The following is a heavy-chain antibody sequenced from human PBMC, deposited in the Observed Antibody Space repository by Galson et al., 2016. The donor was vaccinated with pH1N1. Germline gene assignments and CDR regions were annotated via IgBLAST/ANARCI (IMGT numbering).Heavy chain of an antibody. Sequence: SVKVSCKASGGTFSSYTFSWMRQAPGKGLEWMGGFDPEDGETIYAQKFQGRVTMTEDTSTDTAYMELGSLRSEDTAVYYCATVIAAGYGMDVWGQGTTVTVSS. CDR3: ATVIAAGYGMDV. CDR1: GGTFSSYT. CDR2: FDPEDGET. V-gene: IGHV1-24*01. J-gene: IGHJ6*02. D-gene: IGHD6-13*01.